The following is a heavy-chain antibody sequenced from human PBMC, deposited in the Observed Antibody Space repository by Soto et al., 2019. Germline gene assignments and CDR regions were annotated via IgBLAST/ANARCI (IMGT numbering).Heavy chain of an antibody. Sequence: PGGSLRLSCAASGFTVSSNYMSWVRQAPGKGLEWVSVIYGGGRTYYADFVKGRFTIASDISKNTLFLQMNSLRAEDTAIYYCASSYYGGRVDYWGQGTLVTVSS. J-gene: IGHJ4*02. D-gene: IGHD4-17*01. V-gene: IGHV3-53*01. CDR2: IYGGGRT. CDR3: ASSYYGGRVDY. CDR1: GFTVSSNY.